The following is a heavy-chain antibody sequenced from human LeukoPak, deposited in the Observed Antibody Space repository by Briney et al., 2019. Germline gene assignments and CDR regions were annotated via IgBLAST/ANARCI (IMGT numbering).Heavy chain of an antibody. CDR2: ISLRSGGT. CDR3: RLVTMGDY. J-gene: IGHJ4*02. Sequence: ASVKVSCKTYGYTFTDYYMHWLRQAPGQGPEWMGRISLRSGGTNYAQKFQGRVTVARDTSISTVYMELSRLRSDDTAVYYCRLVTMGDYWGQGTLVTVSS. V-gene: IGHV1-2*06. CDR1: GYTFTDYY. D-gene: IGHD4-23*01.